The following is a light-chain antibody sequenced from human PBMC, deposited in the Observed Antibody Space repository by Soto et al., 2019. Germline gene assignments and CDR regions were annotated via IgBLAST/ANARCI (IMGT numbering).Light chain of an antibody. V-gene: IGKV1-5*03. CDR3: QQYNSYWT. J-gene: IGKJ1*01. CDR1: QSISSW. CDR2: KAS. Sequence: DIQMTQSPSTLSASVGDRVTITCRASQSISSWLAWYQQKPVTAPKLLIYKASSLESGGPSRFSGSGSGTDFTLTISSLQPDDFATYYCQQYNSYWTFGQGTKVEIK.